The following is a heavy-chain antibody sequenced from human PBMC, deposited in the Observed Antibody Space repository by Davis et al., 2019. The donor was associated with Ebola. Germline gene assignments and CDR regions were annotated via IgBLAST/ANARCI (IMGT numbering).Heavy chain of an antibody. Sequence: AASVKVSCKASGYTFTSHKMHWLRQAPGQGLEWMGILKPSDGSTSYAQNFQGRVTMTRNTSISTAYMELSSLRSEDTAVYYCARAEKWPEGYYGMDVWGQGTTVTVSS. CDR1: GYTFTSHK. CDR2: LKPSDGST. J-gene: IGHJ6*02. CDR3: ARAEKWPEGYYGMDV. V-gene: IGHV1-46*01. D-gene: IGHD5-12*01.